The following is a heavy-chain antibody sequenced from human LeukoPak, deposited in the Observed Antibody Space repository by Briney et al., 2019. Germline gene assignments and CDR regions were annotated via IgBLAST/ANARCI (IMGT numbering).Heavy chain of an antibody. CDR1: GYSISSGYY. Sequence: SETLSLTCTVSGYSISSGYYWGWIRQPPGKGLEWIGSIYYSGSTYYNPSLKSRVTISVDTSKNQFSLKLSSVTAADTAVYYCAREYSSSTVRDAFDIWGQGTMVTVSS. CDR3: AREYSSSTVRDAFDI. V-gene: IGHV4-38-2*02. CDR2: IYYSGST. J-gene: IGHJ3*02. D-gene: IGHD6-13*01.